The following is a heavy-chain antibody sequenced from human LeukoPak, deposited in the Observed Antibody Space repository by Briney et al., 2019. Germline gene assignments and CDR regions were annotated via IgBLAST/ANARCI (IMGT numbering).Heavy chain of an antibody. V-gene: IGHV4-30-4*08. CDR2: IYYSGST. CDR1: GGSISSGDYY. J-gene: IGHJ4*02. CDR3: ARGNPRVTFDF. D-gene: IGHD4-11*01. Sequence: SQTLSLTCTVSGGSISSGDYYWSWIRQPPGKGLEWIGYIYYSGSTYYNPSLKSRVTISVDTSKNQSSLKLSSVTAADTAVYYCARGNPRVTFDFWGQGTLVTVSS.